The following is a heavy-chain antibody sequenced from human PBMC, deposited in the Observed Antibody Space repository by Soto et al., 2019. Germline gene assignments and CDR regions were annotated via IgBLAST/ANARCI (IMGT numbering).Heavy chain of an antibody. Sequence: EVQLLESGGGLVQPGGSLRLSCAASGFTFSSYAMSWVRQAPGKGLEWVSAISGSGGSTYYADSVKGRFTISRDNSKNTLYLQMNSLRAEDTAVYYCAKDAYGGNSRGRRYFDLWGRGTLVTVSS. J-gene: IGHJ2*01. V-gene: IGHV3-23*01. CDR1: GFTFSSYA. D-gene: IGHD2-21*02. CDR2: ISGSGGST. CDR3: AKDAYGGNSRGRRYFDL.